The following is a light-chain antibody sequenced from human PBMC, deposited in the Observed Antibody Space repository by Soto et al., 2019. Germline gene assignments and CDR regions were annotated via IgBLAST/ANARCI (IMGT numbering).Light chain of an antibody. Sequence: QLVLTQPPSVSGAPGQRVTISCTGSSSNIGAIHDVNWYQQLPGTAPKLLIYGNSNRPSGVPDRFSGSKSGTSASLAITGLQAEDEADYYCQSYDTSLSGHVVFGGGTKLTVL. CDR2: GNS. CDR1: SSNIGAIHD. J-gene: IGLJ2*01. V-gene: IGLV1-40*01. CDR3: QSYDTSLSGHVV.